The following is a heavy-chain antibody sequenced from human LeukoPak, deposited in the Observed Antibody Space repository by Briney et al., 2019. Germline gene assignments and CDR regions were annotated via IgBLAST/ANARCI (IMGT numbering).Heavy chain of an antibody. CDR3: ARDWNYWYFDL. V-gene: IGHV4-39*07. CDR1: GGSISSSSYY. CDR2: IYYSGST. D-gene: IGHD1-1*01. Sequence: PSETLSLTCTVSGGSISSSSYYWGWIRQPPGKGLEWIGSIYYSGSTYYNPSLKSRVTISVDTSKNQFSLKLSSVTAADTAVYYCARDWNYWYFDLWGRGTLVTVSS. J-gene: IGHJ2*01.